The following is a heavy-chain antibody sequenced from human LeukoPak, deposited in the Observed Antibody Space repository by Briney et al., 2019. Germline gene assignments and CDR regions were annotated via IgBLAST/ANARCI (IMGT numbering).Heavy chain of an antibody. Sequence: SVKVSCKASGGTFNDYSISWVRQAPGQGLEWTGRIIPILNVPNYAQKFEGRVTITADKSTNTAYMELSSLKSEDTAVYFCARDRPRARYFDYWGQGTLVTVSS. V-gene: IGHV1-69*04. CDR1: GGTFNDYS. CDR3: ARDRPRARYFDY. D-gene: IGHD2-15*01. J-gene: IGHJ4*02. CDR2: IIPILNVP.